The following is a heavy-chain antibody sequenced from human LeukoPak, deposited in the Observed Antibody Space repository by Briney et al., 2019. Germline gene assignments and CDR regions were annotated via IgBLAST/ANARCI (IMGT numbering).Heavy chain of an antibody. V-gene: IGHV4-39*01. J-gene: IGHJ5*02. Sequence: PSETLSLTCTVSGGSISSSSYYWGWVRQPPGKGLEWLGSIYYSGSTYYNPSLKSRVTISVDTSKNQFSLKLSSVTAADTAVYYCARHLHYYGSGSTLGWFDPWGQGTLVTVSS. CDR3: ARHLHYYGSGSTLGWFDP. CDR1: GGSISSSSYY. D-gene: IGHD3-10*01. CDR2: IYYSGST.